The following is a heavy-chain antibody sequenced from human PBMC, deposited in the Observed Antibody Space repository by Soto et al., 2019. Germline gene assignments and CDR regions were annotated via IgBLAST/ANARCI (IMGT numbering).Heavy chain of an antibody. CDR1: GFTFSDYY. CDR2: ISSSGSTI. V-gene: IGHV3-11*01. CDR3: GSGPLFQSNWASDRGDS. Sequence: QVQLVESGGGLVKPGGSLRLSCAASGFTFSDYYMSWIRQAPGKGLEWVSYISSSGSTIYYADSVKGRFTISRDNAKNSLYLQMNSLRAEDSAVDYCGSGPLFQSNWASDRGDSWGQGALVTVSS. D-gene: IGHD3-16*02. J-gene: IGHJ4*02.